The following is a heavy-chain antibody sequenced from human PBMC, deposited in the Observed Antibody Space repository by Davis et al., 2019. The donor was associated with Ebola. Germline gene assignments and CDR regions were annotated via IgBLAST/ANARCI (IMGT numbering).Heavy chain of an antibody. V-gene: IGHV3-30-3*01. J-gene: IGHJ2*01. Sequence: GESLKISCTASGFTFNKYWMHWVRLAPGKGLEWVAGISFDGSDKKYAESVEGRFTISRDNANDTVYLEMNSLRDEDTAQYYCARDAEDGSGNWFFDFRGRGALVTVSS. D-gene: IGHD5-24*01. CDR2: ISFDGSDK. CDR1: GFTFNKYW. CDR3: ARDAEDGSGNWFFDF.